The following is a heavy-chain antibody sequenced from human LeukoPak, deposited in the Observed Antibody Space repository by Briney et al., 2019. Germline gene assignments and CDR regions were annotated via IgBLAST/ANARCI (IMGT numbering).Heavy chain of an antibody. D-gene: IGHD3-3*01. CDR3: ARGSQLRFLEWLPLHYYYYYMDV. CDR1: GGSISSYY. V-gene: IGHV4-59*01. CDR2: IYYSGST. Sequence: SETLSLTCTVSGGSISSYYWSWIRQPPGKGLEWIGYIYYSGSTNYNPSLKSRVTISVDTSKNQFSLKLNSVTAADTAVYYCARGSQLRFLEWLPLHYYYYYMDVWGKGTTVTVSS. J-gene: IGHJ6*03.